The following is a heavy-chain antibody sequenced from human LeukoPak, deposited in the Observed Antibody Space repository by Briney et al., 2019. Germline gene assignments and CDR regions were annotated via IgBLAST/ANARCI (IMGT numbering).Heavy chain of an antibody. D-gene: IGHD6-19*01. Sequence: GSLSLSCAASGFTFSNYGMNWVRQAPGKGLEWISYISGSGNTMYYADSVKGRFTISRDNPKNSLYLQMNSLRAEDTGIYFCARDQASVADSVDYWGQGTLVTVSS. CDR2: ISGSGNTM. V-gene: IGHV3-48*03. CDR1: GFTFSNYG. J-gene: IGHJ4*02. CDR3: ARDQASVADSVDY.